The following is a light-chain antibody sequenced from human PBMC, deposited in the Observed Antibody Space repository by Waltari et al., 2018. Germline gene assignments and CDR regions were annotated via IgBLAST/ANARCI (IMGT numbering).Light chain of an antibody. CDR3: QQYNDWPPRDT. CDR1: QIVTTN. V-gene: IGKV3-15*01. Sequence: ELVMTQSPATLSVSPGERATLSCRASQIVTTNLAWYQQKPGQAPRLLIYGASTRATGIPARFSGSGSWTDFTLTINSLQSEDFAVYFCQQYNDWPPRDTFGQGTKLQIK. CDR2: GAS. J-gene: IGKJ2*01.